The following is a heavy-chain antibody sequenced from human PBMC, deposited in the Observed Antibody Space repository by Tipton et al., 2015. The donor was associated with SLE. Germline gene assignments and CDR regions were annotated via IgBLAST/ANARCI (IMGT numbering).Heavy chain of an antibody. V-gene: IGHV4-59*01. CDR1: GGSTNIYY. D-gene: IGHD3-22*01. Sequence: TLSLTCSVSGGSTNIYYLSWVRQPPGKGLEWIGYVSYSGSTNYNPSLQSRVTISVDTSKNQFSLKLRSVTAADTAVYFCARQPYYESPFDYWGQGTLVTVSS. CDR3: ARQPYYESPFDY. CDR2: VSYSGST. J-gene: IGHJ4*02.